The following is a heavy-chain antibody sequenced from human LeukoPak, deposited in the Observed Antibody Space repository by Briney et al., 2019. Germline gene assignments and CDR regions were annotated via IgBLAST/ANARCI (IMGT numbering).Heavy chain of an antibody. CDR1: GFTFSSYT. J-gene: IGHJ4*02. CDR2: ISYDGSNK. CDR3: ARGDKYQLLDDF. Sequence: GGSLRLSCAASGFTFSSYTMHWVRQAPGKGLEWVAVISYDGSNKYYADSVKGRFTISRDNSKNTLYLQMNSLRAEDTAVYYCARGDKYQLLDDFWGQGTLVTVSS. V-gene: IGHV3-30-3*01. D-gene: IGHD2-2*01.